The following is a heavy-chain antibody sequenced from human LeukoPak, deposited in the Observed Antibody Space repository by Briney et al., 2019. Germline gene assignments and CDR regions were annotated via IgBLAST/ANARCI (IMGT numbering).Heavy chain of an antibody. V-gene: IGHV1-69*01. Sequence: SVKVTCKASGCTFSRYAISWVRQAPGQGLELMGGIIPMFGIANYAQKFQGRVTITADESTSTAYMELSSLRSEDTAVYYCARDRPYTGGWRGFDYWGQGTLVTVSS. CDR2: IIPMFGIA. D-gene: IGHD6-19*01. J-gene: IGHJ4*02. CDR3: ARDRPYTGGWRGFDY. CDR1: GCTFSRYA.